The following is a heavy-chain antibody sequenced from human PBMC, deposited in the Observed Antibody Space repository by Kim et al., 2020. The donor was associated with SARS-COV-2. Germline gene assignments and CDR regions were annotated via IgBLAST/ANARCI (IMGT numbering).Heavy chain of an antibody. V-gene: IGHV3-9*01. Sequence: GGSLRLSCAASGFTFGDYAMHWVRQAPGKGLEWVSGISWNSGIIGYADSVKGRFIISRDNAKNSLYLQMNSLRGEDTALYYCAKDKEWYSSSWNPFEYWGQGTLVTVSS. J-gene: IGHJ4*02. CDR2: ISWNSGII. CDR1: GFTFGDYA. CDR3: AKDKEWYSSSWNPFEY. D-gene: IGHD6-13*01.